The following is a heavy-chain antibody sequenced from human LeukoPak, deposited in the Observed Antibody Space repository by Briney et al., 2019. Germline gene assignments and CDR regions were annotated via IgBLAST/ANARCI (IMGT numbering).Heavy chain of an antibody. CDR2: ISAYNGNT. Sequence: GSSVKVSCKASGDTFSSYAISWVRQAPGQGLEWMGWISAYNGNTEYAQKLQGRVTMTTDTSTSTAYMEVRSLTSDDTAVYYCARDDGVAVAGTWGYWGQGTLVTVSS. CDR1: GDTFSSYA. V-gene: IGHV1-18*01. J-gene: IGHJ4*02. CDR3: ARDDGVAVAGTWGY. D-gene: IGHD6-19*01.